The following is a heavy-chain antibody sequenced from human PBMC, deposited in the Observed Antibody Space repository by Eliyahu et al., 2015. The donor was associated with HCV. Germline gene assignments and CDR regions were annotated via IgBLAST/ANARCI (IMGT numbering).Heavy chain of an antibody. Sequence: EVQLVESGGDLVKPGGSLXLSCAASGFSFNXAWMSWVRQAPGKGLEWVGRIKRKTDGGTTDYAAPVKGRFTISRDDSKATLYLQMNNLTPEDTAVYYCSDRNYWGQGTLVTVSS. CDR2: IKRKTDGGTT. CDR3: SDRNY. CDR1: GFSFNXAW. J-gene: IGHJ4*02. V-gene: IGHV3-15*01.